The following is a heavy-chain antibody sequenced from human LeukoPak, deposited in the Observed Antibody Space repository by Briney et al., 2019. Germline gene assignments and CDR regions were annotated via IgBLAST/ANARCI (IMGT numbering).Heavy chain of an antibody. V-gene: IGHV4-59*08. CDR2: ICYSGST. CDR3: ARQGRGQSGSYDY. Sequence: PSETLSLTCTVSGVSISSYYWSWIRQPPGKGLEWLGYICYSGSTNYNPSLKSRVTISVDTSKNQFSLKLSSVTAANTAVYYCARQGRGQSGSYDYWGQGTLVTVSS. CDR1: GVSISSYY. D-gene: IGHD1-26*01. J-gene: IGHJ4*02.